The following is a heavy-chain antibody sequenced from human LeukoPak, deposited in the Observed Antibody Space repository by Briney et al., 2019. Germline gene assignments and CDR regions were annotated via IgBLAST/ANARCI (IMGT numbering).Heavy chain of an antibody. D-gene: IGHD6-13*01. CDR1: GYSFNTYW. Sequence: GESLKISCKGSGYSFNTYWIGWVRQMPGKGLEWMGIIYPGDSDTRYSPSFQGQVTISADKSISTAYLQWSSLKASDTAMYYCARLNALVIAAAGLDYWGQGTLVTVSS. CDR3: ARLNALVIAAAGLDY. V-gene: IGHV5-51*01. CDR2: IYPGDSDT. J-gene: IGHJ4*02.